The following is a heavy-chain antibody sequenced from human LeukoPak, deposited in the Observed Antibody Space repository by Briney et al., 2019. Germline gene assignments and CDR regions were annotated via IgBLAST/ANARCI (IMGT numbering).Heavy chain of an antibody. CDR1: GFTFSSYA. V-gene: IGHV3-30*04. D-gene: IGHD6-13*01. J-gene: IGHJ6*02. Sequence: GSLRLSCAASGFTFSSYAMHWVRQAPGKGLEWVAVISYDGSNKYYADSVKGRFTISRDNAKNSLYLQMNSLRAEDTAVYYCARDRTSSSPYYYYYGMDVWGQGTTVTVSS. CDR3: ARDRTSSSPYYYYYGMDV. CDR2: ISYDGSNK.